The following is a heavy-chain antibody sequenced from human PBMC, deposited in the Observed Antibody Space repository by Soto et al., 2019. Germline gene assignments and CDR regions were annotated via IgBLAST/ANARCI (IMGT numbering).Heavy chain of an antibody. J-gene: IGHJ4*02. CDR3: ARGGGPQWLATLFFDS. CDR2: ISYDGSNK. Sequence: PGGSLRLSCAASGFTFSSYAMHWVRQAPGKGLEWVAVISYDGSNKYYADSVKGRFTIFRDNSKNTLHLEMNRLRGEDTAIYYCARGGGPQWLATLFFDSWGRGTLVTVSS. CDR1: GFTFSSYA. V-gene: IGHV3-30-3*01. D-gene: IGHD6-19*01.